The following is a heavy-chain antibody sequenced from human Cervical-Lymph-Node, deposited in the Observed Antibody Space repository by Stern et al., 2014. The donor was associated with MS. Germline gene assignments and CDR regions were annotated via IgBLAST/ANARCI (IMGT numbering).Heavy chain of an antibody. CDR2: IYPEDSDP. CDR1: GYRFSNFW. CDR3: VRRRDSDSYDTFDI. J-gene: IGHJ3*02. Sequence: EVQLVESGAEVKKPGESLKISCKTSGYRFSNFWIGWVRQKPGKGLEWMGIIYPEDSDPTYSPSFQGHVTISADESISTAYLQWRSLKASDTAMYYCVRRRDSDSYDTFDIWGQGTMLIVSS. V-gene: IGHV5-51*01. D-gene: IGHD3-22*01.